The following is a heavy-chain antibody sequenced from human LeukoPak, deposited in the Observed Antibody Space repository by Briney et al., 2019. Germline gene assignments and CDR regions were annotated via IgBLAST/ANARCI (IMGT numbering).Heavy chain of an antibody. Sequence: ASVKVSCKASGGTFSSYAISWVRQAPGQGLEWMGGIIPIFGTANYAQKFQGRVTITADESTSTAYMELSSLRAEDTAVYYCARHYDSNSYGPGYWGQGTLVTVSS. V-gene: IGHV1-69*13. CDR1: GGTFSSYA. J-gene: IGHJ4*02. D-gene: IGHD3-22*01. CDR2: IIPIFGTA. CDR3: ARHYDSNSYGPGY.